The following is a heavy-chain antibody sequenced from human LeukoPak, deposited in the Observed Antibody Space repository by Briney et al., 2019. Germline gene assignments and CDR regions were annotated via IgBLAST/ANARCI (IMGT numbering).Heavy chain of an antibody. D-gene: IGHD2-15*01. CDR2: IYYSGST. V-gene: IGHV4-39*07. CDR3: ASSMGWWFDP. Sequence: SETLSLTCTVSGGSISSSSYYWGWIRQPPGKGLEWIGSIYYSGSTYYNPSLKSRVTISVDTSKNQFSLKLSSVTAADTAVYYCASSMGWWFDPWGQGTLVTVSS. J-gene: IGHJ5*02. CDR1: GGSISSSSYY.